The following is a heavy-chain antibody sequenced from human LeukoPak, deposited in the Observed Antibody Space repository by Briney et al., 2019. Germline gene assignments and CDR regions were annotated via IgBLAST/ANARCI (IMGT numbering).Heavy chain of an antibody. CDR3: ARSPISMIVGHYYYYMDV. D-gene: IGHD3-22*01. CDR1: GVSISSSNSY. V-gene: IGHV4-39*01. Sequence: PSETLSLTCTVSGVSISSSNSYWGWIRQPPGKGLEWIGSIYYSGNTYYNASLKSQVSISIDTSKNQFSLRLTSVTGADTAVYYCARSPISMIVGHYYYYMDVWGQGTTVTVSS. CDR2: IYYSGNT. J-gene: IGHJ6*03.